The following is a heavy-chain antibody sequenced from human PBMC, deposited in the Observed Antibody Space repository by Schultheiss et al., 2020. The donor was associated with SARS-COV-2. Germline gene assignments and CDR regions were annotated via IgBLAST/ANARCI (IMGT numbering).Heavy chain of an antibody. CDR2: ISAYNGNT. V-gene: IGHV1-18*01. CDR1: GYTFTSYG. J-gene: IGHJ4*02. CDR3: AGAVGAVAMRLDY. D-gene: IGHD2-21*01. Sequence: ASVKVSCKASGYTFTSYGISWVRQAPGQGLEWMGWISAYNGNTNYAQKLQGRVTISADDSTSTAYMELSSLKFEDTAVYYCAGAVGAVAMRLDYWGLGTVVTVSS.